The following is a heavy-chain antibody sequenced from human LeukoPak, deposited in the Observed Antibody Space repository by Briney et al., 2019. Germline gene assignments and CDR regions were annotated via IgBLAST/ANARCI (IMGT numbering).Heavy chain of an antibody. V-gene: IGHV4-61*01. CDR3: ARDIGDGYSRPYFDY. CDR1: GGSVSSGSYY. D-gene: IGHD5-24*01. Sequence: SETLSLTCTVSGGSVSSGSYYWSWIRQPPGKGLEWIGYIYYSGSTNYNPSLKSRVTISVDTSKNQFSLKLSSVTAADTAVYYCARDIGDGYSRPYFDYWGQGTLVTVSS. J-gene: IGHJ4*02. CDR2: IYYSGST.